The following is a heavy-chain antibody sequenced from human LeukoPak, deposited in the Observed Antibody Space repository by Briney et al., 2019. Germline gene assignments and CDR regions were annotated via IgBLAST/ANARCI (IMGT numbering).Heavy chain of an antibody. V-gene: IGHV1-18*01. Sequence: ASVKVSCKASGYTFTSYGISWVRQAPGQGLEWMGWISAYNGNTNYAQKLQGRVTMTTDTSTSTAYMELRSLRSDGTAVYYCAREGIAAAGIMWYYYYYGMDVWGQGTTVTVSS. CDR2: ISAYNGNT. J-gene: IGHJ6*02. CDR3: AREGIAAAGIMWYYYYYGMDV. CDR1: GYTFTSYG. D-gene: IGHD6-13*01.